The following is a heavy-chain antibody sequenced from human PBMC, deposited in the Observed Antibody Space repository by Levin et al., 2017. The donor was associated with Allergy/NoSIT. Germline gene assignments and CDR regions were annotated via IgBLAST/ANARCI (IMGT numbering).Heavy chain of an antibody. Sequence: ASVKVSCTTSGFNMNVYFIHWVRQAPGQGLEWMGRINSNSGDTSYAQKFQGRVTMTWDTSISTAYMELRSLTSDDTALYFCARARYCSTTSCRSFDWWGQGTLVTVSS. J-gene: IGHJ4*02. CDR1: GFNMNVYF. V-gene: IGHV1-2*02. CDR3: ARARYCSTTSCRSFDW. CDR2: INSNSGDT. D-gene: IGHD2-2*01.